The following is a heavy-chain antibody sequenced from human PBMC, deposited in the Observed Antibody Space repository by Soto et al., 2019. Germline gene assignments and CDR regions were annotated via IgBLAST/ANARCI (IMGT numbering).Heavy chain of an antibody. D-gene: IGHD1-1*01. CDR2: MNPNSGHT. CDR1: GYTFTSFD. Sequence: ASLKLSCTAPGYTFTSFDINWVRQATGQGLAWMGWMNPNSGHTGYAQKCQGRVTMTRDTSISTAYMELSSLRYEDMAVYYCTRGRNSGDGYNGGGYWGQGTMVTVSS. J-gene: IGHJ4*02. V-gene: IGHV1-8*01. CDR3: TRGRNSGDGYNGGGY.